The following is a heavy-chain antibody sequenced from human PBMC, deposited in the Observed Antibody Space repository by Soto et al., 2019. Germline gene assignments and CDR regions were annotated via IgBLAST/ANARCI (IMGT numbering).Heavy chain of an antibody. CDR2: ISYDGSNK. J-gene: IGHJ4*02. D-gene: IGHD1-7*01. CDR3: AKASANWNYLLGY. CDR1: GFTFSSYD. Sequence: QVQLVESGGGVVQPGRSLRLSCVDSGFTFSSYDMHWVRQAPGKGLEWVAVISYDGSNKYYADSVKGRFTISRDNSKNTLDLEMNSLRAEDTAVYYCAKASANWNYLLGYWGQGTLVTVSS. V-gene: IGHV3-30*18.